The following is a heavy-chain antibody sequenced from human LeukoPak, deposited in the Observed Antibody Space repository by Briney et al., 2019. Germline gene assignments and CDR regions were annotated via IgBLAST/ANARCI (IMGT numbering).Heavy chain of an antibody. CDR1: GFTFNDYW. D-gene: IGHD6-19*01. CDR3: TRLQIAVAGPNWFDP. CDR2: IKQDGSVQ. V-gene: IGHV3-7*01. Sequence: GGSLRLSCAASGFTFNDYWMSWVRQAPGKGLEWVANIKQDGSVQFYMDSLKGRFSVSRDNAKNSLYLQMNGLRVEDTAVYYCTRLQIAVAGPNWFDPWGQGTLVTVSS. J-gene: IGHJ5*02.